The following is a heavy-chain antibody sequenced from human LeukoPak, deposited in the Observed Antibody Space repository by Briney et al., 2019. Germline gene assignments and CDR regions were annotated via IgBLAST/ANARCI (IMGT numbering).Heavy chain of an antibody. D-gene: IGHD2-2*01. J-gene: IGHJ4*02. CDR3: ARDIREERLYYFDY. Sequence: GASVKVSCKASGYTFTSYAMNWVRQAPGQGLEWIGWINTNTGNPTYAQGFTGRFVFSLDTSVSTAYLQISSLKAEDTAVYYCARDIREERLYYFDYWGQGTLVTVSS. CDR2: INTNTGNP. V-gene: IGHV7-4-1*02. CDR1: GYTFTSYA.